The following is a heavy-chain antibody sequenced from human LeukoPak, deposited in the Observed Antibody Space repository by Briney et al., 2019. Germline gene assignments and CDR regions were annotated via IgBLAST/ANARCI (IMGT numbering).Heavy chain of an antibody. CDR3: ARDRIAGRYYYYMDV. J-gene: IGHJ6*03. V-gene: IGHV1-2*02. CDR1: GYTFTGYY. D-gene: IGHD6-13*01. Sequence: GASVKVPCKASGYTFTGYYMHWVRQAPGQGLEWMGWINPNSGGTNYAQKFQGRVTMTRDTSISTAYMELSRLRSDDTAVYYCARDRIAGRYYYYMDVWGKGTTVTISS. CDR2: INPNSGGT.